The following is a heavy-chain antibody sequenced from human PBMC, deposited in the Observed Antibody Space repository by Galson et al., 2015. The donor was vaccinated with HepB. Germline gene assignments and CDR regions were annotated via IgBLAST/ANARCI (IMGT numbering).Heavy chain of an antibody. D-gene: IGHD2-2*01. CDR2: ISAYNGNT. V-gene: IGHV1-18*04. CDR3: ARDPTGCSSTSCYPYYYYYGMDV. Sequence: SVKVSCKASGYTFTSYGISWVRQAPGQGLEWMGWISAYNGNTNYAQKLQGRVTMTTDTSTSTAYMELRSLRSDDTAVYYCARDPTGCSSTSCYPYYYYYGMDVWGQGTTVTVSS. J-gene: IGHJ6*02. CDR1: GYTFTSYG.